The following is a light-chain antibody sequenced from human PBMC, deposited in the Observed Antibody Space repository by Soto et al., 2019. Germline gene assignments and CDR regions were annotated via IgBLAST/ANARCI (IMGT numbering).Light chain of an antibody. V-gene: IGKV2-30*02. CDR1: QSLVHSDGNTY. J-gene: IGKJ2*01. CDR3: MRGAHGYT. CDR2: MVS. Sequence: DVMMTQSPLSLPVTLGQPASISCNSSQSLVHSDGNTYLNWFQQRPGQSPRRLIYMVSNRDSGVPDRFSGSGSGAHFTLKISRVEADDVAVYYCMRGAHGYTFGQGTKLEIK.